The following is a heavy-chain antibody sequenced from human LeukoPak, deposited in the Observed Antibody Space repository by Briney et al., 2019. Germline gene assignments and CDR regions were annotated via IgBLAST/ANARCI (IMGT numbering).Heavy chain of an antibody. CDR1: GGSVSTAGYF. D-gene: IGHD5-12*01. V-gene: IGHV4-61*08. Sequence: SETLSLTCTVSGGSVSTAGYFWSWIRQPPGEGPEWIGYVYYSGGSNYNPSLKTRVTISLDTSKNQFSLRLSSVTAADTAVYYCAHGRVATFFNYWGQGTLVTVSS. CDR2: VYYSGGS. CDR3: AHGRVATFFNY. J-gene: IGHJ4*02.